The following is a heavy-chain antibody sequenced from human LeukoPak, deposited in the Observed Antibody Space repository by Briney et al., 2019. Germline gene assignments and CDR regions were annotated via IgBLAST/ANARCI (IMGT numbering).Heavy chain of an antibody. Sequence: SVKVSCKASGGTFSSYAISWVRQAPGQGLEWMGGIIPIFGTANYAQKFQGRVTITADESTSTAYMELSSLRSEDTAVYYCASGNWNYAPFDYWGQGTLVTVSS. CDR3: ASGNWNYAPFDY. CDR1: GGTFSSYA. D-gene: IGHD1-7*01. V-gene: IGHV1-69*13. J-gene: IGHJ4*02. CDR2: IIPIFGTA.